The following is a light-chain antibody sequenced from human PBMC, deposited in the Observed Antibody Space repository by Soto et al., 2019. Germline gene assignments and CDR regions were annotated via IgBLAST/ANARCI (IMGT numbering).Light chain of an antibody. CDR1: SSDVGSYNL. CDR2: EGS. Sequence: QSVLTQPAPVSGSPGQSITISCTGTSSDVGSYNLVSWYQQHPGKAPKLMIYEGSKRPSGVSNRFSGSKSGNTASLTISGLQAEDEADYYCCSYAGSSTSPYVFGTGTRSPS. CDR3: CSYAGSSTSPYV. V-gene: IGLV2-23*01. J-gene: IGLJ1*01.